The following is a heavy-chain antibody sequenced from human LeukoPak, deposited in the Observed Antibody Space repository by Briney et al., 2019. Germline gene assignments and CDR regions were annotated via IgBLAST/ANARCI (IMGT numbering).Heavy chain of an antibody. CDR3: VRDYTGKYTTDY. D-gene: IGHD7-27*01. CDR1: GFSFRNYG. J-gene: IGHJ4*02. Sequence: PGGSLRLSCAASGFSFRNYGIHWVRQAPGKGLQWVAYISDDGRKKYYADSVKGRVTISRDNSKNTLDLYMDSLTPEDTAVYYCVRDYTGKYTTDYWGQGTLVTVSS. CDR2: ISDDGRKK. V-gene: IGHV3-30*03.